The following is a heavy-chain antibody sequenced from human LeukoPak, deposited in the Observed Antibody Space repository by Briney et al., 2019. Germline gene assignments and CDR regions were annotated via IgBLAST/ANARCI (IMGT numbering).Heavy chain of an antibody. CDR2: IWYDGSNK. CDR1: GFTFSSYG. J-gene: IGHJ4*02. V-gene: IGHV3-33*01. Sequence: PGGSLRLSCAASGFTFSSYGMHWVRQAPAKGLEWVAVIWYDGSNKYYADSVKDRFTISRDNSKNTLYLQMNSLSAADPAVYYCARDHSGVRGVPNHELDYWGQGTLVTVSS. CDR3: ARDHSGVRGVPNHELDY. D-gene: IGHD3-10*01.